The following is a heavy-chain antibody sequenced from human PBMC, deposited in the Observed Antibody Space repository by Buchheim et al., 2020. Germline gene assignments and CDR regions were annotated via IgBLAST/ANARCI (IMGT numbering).Heavy chain of an antibody. V-gene: IGHV1-2*04. D-gene: IGHD3-9*01. CDR1: GYTFTGYY. Sequence: QVQLVQSGAEVKKPGASVKVSCKASGYTFTGYYMHWVRQAPGQGLEWMGWINPNSGGTNYAQKFQGWVTMTRDKSISPAHMELSRLRSDDTAVYYCARGEGPRYYDILTGYPYYYYYGMDVWGQGTT. J-gene: IGHJ6*02. CDR2: INPNSGGT. CDR3: ARGEGPRYYDILTGYPYYYYYGMDV.